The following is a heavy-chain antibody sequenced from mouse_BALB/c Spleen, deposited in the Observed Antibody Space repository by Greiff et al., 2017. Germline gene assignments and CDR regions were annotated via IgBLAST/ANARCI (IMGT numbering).Heavy chain of an antibody. J-gene: IGHJ4*01. V-gene: IGHV1-54*03. Sequence: VQLQQSGAELVRPGTSVKVSCKASGYAFTNYLIEWVKQRPGQGLEWIGVINPGSGGTNYNEKFKGKATLTADKSSSTAYMQLSSLTSDDSAVYFCARDHYYGSSYYAMDYWGQGTSVTVSS. CDR3: ARDHYYGSSYYAMDY. D-gene: IGHD1-1*01. CDR2: INPGSGGT. CDR1: GYAFTNYL.